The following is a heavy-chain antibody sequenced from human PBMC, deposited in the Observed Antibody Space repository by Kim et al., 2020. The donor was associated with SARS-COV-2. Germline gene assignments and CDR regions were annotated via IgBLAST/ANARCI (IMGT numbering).Heavy chain of an antibody. D-gene: IGHD2-15*01. V-gene: IGHV3-23*01. J-gene: IGHJ4*02. Sequence: DSVKGRFAISREDSRSTLYMQINSLKDDDTAVYYCASRPTWSGGRCYPLGYWGQGTLVTVSS. CDR3: ASRPTWSGGRCYPLGY.